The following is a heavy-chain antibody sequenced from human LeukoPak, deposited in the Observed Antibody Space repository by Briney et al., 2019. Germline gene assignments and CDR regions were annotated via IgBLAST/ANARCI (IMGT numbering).Heavy chain of an antibody. J-gene: IGHJ4*02. CDR1: GGSISSSSYY. Sequence: SETLSLTCTVSGGSISSSSYYWGWIRQPPGKGLEWIGSIYYSGSTYYNPSLKSRVTISVDTSKNQFSLKLSSVTAADTAVYYCARGPKNYYDSSGYLTPHYWGQGTLVTVSS. CDR3: ARGPKNYYDSSGYLTPHY. V-gene: IGHV4-39*01. D-gene: IGHD3-22*01. CDR2: IYYSGST.